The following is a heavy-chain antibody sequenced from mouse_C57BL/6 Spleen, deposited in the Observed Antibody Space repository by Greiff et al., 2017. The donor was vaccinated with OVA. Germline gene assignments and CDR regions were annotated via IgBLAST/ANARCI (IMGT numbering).Heavy chain of an antibody. J-gene: IGHJ4*01. V-gene: IGHV1-55*01. CDR1: VYTFTSYW. D-gene: IGHD2-2*01. CDR2: IYPGSGST. Sequence: QVQLQQPGAELVKPWASVKMSCQASVYTFTSYWITCVKQRPGQGLAWIGDIYPGSGSTNYNEKFTSKATLTVDTSSSTAYMQLSSLTSEDSAVYYCARRRDMVTSAMDYWGQGTSVTVSS. CDR3: ARRRDMVTSAMDY.